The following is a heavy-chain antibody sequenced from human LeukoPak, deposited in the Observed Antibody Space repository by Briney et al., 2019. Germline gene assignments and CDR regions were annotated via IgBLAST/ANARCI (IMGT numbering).Heavy chain of an antibody. V-gene: IGHV3-30-3*01. D-gene: IGHD5-12*01. Sequence: PGGPLRLSCAASGFTFSSYAMHGVRKAPGKRLEWVAVISYDGSNKYYADSVKGRFTISRDNSKNTLYLQMNSLRAEDTAVYYCARGGGYSGYCFDYWGQGTLVTVSS. CDR3: ARGGGYSGYCFDY. CDR2: ISYDGSNK. CDR1: GFTFSSYA. J-gene: IGHJ4*02.